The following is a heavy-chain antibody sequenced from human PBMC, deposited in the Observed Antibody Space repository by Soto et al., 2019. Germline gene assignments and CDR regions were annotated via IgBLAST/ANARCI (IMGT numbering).Heavy chain of an antibody. CDR2: IKQDGSEK. Sequence: PGGSLRLSCAASGFTFSSYWMSWVRQAPGKGLEWVANIKQDGSEKYYVDSVKGRFTISRDNAKNSLYLQMNSLRAEDTAVYYCARSQATYYDFWSGYFTYFDYWGQGTLVTVSS. J-gene: IGHJ4*02. CDR3: ARSQATYYDFWSGYFTYFDY. V-gene: IGHV3-7*03. D-gene: IGHD3-3*01. CDR1: GFTFSSYW.